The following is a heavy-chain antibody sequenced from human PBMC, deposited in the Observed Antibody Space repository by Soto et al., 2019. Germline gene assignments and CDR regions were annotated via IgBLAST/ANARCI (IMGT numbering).Heavy chain of an antibody. D-gene: IGHD4-17*01. CDR3: VGHGPHALEH. CDR1: GASITKDW. Sequence: QVRLQGSGPGLVKPSGTLSLACDVSGASITKDWWSWVRQAPGEGLEWIGEIYHDGNSNYNPSLKSRVIISIAKSTNQFFMNLSSVTAAHTAVYYCVGHGPHALEHWGQGSLVSVSS. J-gene: IGHJ1*01. V-gene: IGHV4-4*02. CDR2: IYHDGNS.